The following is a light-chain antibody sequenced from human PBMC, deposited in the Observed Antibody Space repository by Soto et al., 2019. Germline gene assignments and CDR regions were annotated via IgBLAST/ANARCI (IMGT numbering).Light chain of an antibody. J-gene: IGLJ2*01. V-gene: IGLV4-60*03. CDR1: SGHSGYI. Sequence: QSVLTQSSSASASPGSSVKLTCTLDSGHSGYIIAWHQQQPGKAPRFLMKLEGSGSYNKGSGVPDRFSGSRSGADRYLTISNLQTEDEADYYCEPGHTTWVVFGGGTKLPVL. CDR3: EPGHTTWVV. CDR2: LEGSGSY.